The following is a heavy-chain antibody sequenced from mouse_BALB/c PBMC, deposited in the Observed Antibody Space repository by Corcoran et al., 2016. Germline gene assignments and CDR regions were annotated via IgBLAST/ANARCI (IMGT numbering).Heavy chain of an antibody. CDR3: ALTARATYMDY. CDR1: GFNIKDTY. Sequence: EVQLQQSGAELVKPGASVKLSCTASGFNIKDTYMHWVKQRPEQGLEWIGRIDPANGNTKYDPKFQGKATITADTSSNTAYLQLSSLTSEDTAVYYCALTARATYMDYWGQGTSVTVSS. D-gene: IGHD3-1*01. J-gene: IGHJ4*01. V-gene: IGHV14-3*02. CDR2: IDPANGNT.